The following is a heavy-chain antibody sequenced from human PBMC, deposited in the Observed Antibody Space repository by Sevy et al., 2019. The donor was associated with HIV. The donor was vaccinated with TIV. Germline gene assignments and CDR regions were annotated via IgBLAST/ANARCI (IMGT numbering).Heavy chain of an antibody. J-gene: IGHJ4*02. CDR1: GFTFSDYY. D-gene: IGHD3-10*01. CDR2: ISSSGSTI. CDR3: ASTGYYGSGSYTREYYFDY. Sequence: GGSLRLSCAASGFTFSDYYMSWIRQAPGKGLEWVSYISSSGSTIYYADSVKGRFTISRDNAKNSLYLQMNSLRAEDTAVYYCASTGYYGSGSYTREYYFDYWGQGTLVTVSS. V-gene: IGHV3-11*01.